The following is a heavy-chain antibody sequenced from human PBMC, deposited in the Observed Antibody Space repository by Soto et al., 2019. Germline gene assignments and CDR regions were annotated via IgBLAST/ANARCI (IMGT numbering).Heavy chain of an antibody. CDR3: ARRGVANSRDAFDI. V-gene: IGHV1-69*01. CDR2: AIPVYGST. D-gene: IGHD1-26*01. J-gene: IGHJ3*02. CDR1: GGTFSNYA. Sequence: QVQLVQSGAEVKKPGTSVKVSCEVSGGTFSNYAITWVRQAPGQRLEWLGGAIPVYGSTNYAQKFQGRVTITAGESATTTFMEVSILRSDDTAVYYCARRGVANSRDAFDIWGQGTLVTVS.